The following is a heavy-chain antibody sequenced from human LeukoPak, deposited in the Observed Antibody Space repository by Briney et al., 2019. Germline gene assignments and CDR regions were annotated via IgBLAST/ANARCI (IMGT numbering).Heavy chain of an antibody. J-gene: IGHJ4*02. Sequence: ASVKVSCKASGYTLTGYYMHWVRQAPGQGLEWMGWINPNSGGTNYAQKFQGRVTMTRDTSISTAYMELSRLRSDDTAVYYCASSITVIITYFDYWGQGTLVTVSS. CDR3: ASSITVIITYFDY. V-gene: IGHV1-2*02. CDR2: INPNSGGT. CDR1: GYTLTGYY. D-gene: IGHD3-22*01.